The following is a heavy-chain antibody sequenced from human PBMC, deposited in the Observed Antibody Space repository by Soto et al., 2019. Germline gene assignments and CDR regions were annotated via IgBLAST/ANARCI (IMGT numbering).Heavy chain of an antibody. D-gene: IGHD6-6*01. Sequence: GGSLRLSCSASGFTFSSYAMHWVRQAPGKGLEYVSASSSNGGSTYYADSVKGRFTISRNNSKNTLYLQMSSLRAEDPSVYYCVKEPKIAANYWGQGTLVTVSS. CDR1: GFTFSSYA. CDR2: SSSNGGST. V-gene: IGHV3-64D*06. CDR3: VKEPKIAANY. J-gene: IGHJ4*02.